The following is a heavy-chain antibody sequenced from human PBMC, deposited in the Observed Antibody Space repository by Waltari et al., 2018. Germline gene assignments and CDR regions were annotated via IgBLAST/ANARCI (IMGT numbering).Heavy chain of an antibody. Sequence: QVQLQQWGAGLLKPSETLSLTCAVYGESFSGYYWSWIRQPPGKGLEWIGEIQQSGSTNYNPSLKRRDTISVDTSKNQCSLKVNSVTAADTAVYYCARGYCSGDSCSVYFDYWGQGTLVTVAS. CDR2: IQQSGST. D-gene: IGHD2-15*01. CDR3: ARGYCSGDSCSVYFDY. V-gene: IGHV4-34*02. J-gene: IGHJ4*02. CDR1: GESFSGYY.